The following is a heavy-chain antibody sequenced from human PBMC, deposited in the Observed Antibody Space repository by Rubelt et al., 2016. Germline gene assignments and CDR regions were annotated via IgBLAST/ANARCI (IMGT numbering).Heavy chain of an antibody. CDR2: INAGYGDT. CDR3: ARDGYYYESDTTSNYFEGWFDP. D-gene: IGHD3-22*01. V-gene: IGHV1-3*01. CDR1: GYTFSSYA. J-gene: IGHJ5*02. Sequence: SFNFSFNSSGYTFSSYAIHWVRQAPGQRLEWMGWINAGYGDTRYSPNFQGRLTITRDTSATTAYMELSSLRSEDTAVYYCARDGYYYESDTTSNYFEGWFDPWGQGTLVTVSS.